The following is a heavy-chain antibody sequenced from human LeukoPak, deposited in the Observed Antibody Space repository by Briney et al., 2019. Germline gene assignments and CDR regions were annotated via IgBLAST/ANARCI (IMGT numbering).Heavy chain of an antibody. J-gene: IGHJ4*02. CDR3: ARDPKQWLVPDY. Sequence: GGSLRLSCEVSGFTFSDHYMSWIRQAPGKRLEWVSSISSSSGTYIYYADSVKGRFTISRDNAKNSLYLQMNSLRAEDTAVYYCARDPKQWLVPDYWGQGTLVTVSS. CDR1: GFTFSDHY. D-gene: IGHD6-19*01. V-gene: IGHV3-11*06. CDR2: ISSSSGTYI.